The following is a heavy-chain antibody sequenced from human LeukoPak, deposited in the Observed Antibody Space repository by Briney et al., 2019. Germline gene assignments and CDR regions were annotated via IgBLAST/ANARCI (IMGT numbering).Heavy chain of an antibody. D-gene: IGHD3-22*01. CDR1: GFTFSSYW. V-gene: IGHV3-7*04. CDR3: ARVLYYYDSSGYYWDY. J-gene: IGHJ4*02. Sequence: PGGSLRLSCAASGFTFSSYWMSWARQAPGKGLEWVANIKQDGSEKYYVDSVKGRFTISRDNAKNSLYLQMNSLRAEDTAVYYCARVLYYYDSSGYYWDYWGQGTLVTVSS. CDR2: IKQDGSEK.